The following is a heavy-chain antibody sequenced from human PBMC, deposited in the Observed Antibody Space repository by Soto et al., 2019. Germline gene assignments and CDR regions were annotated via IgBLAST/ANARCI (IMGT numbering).Heavy chain of an antibody. CDR1: GGSISSSSYY. D-gene: IGHD2-15*01. J-gene: IGHJ5*02. Sequence: QLQLQESGPGLVKPSETLSLTCTVSGGSISSSSYYWGWIRQPPGKGLEWIGSIYYSGSTYYNPSLKSRVTISVDTSKNQFSLKLSSLTAADTAVYYCARHGGYCSGGSCYFPNWFDPWGQGTLVTVSS. CDR2: IYYSGST. CDR3: ARHGGYCSGGSCYFPNWFDP. V-gene: IGHV4-39*01.